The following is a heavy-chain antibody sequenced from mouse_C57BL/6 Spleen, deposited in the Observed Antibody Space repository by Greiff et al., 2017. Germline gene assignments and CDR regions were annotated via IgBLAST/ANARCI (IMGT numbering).Heavy chain of an antibody. V-gene: IGHV3-1*01. CDR3: VCSSYSYWYFDV. Sequence: EVQRVESGPGMVKPSQSLSLTCTVTGYSITSGYDWHWIRHFPGNKLEWMGYISYSGSTNYNPSLKSRISITHDTSKNHFFLKLNSVTTEDTATYYCVCSSYSYWYFDVWGTGTTVTVSS. CDR1: GYSITSGYD. J-gene: IGHJ1*03. CDR2: ISYSGST. D-gene: IGHD1-1*01.